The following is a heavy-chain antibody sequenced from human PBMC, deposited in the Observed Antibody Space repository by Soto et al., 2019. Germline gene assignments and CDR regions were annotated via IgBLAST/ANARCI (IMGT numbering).Heavy chain of an antibody. CDR2: ISAYNGNT. J-gene: IGHJ6*02. CDR3: AREHYDSSHDDYGMDV. Sequence: SVKVSCKASGYTFTSYGISWVRQAPGQGLEWMGWISAYNGNTNYAQKLQGRVTMTTDTSTSTAYMELRSLRSADTAVYYCAREHYDSSHDDYGMDVWGQGTTVTVSS. V-gene: IGHV1-18*01. CDR1: GYTFTSYG. D-gene: IGHD3-22*01.